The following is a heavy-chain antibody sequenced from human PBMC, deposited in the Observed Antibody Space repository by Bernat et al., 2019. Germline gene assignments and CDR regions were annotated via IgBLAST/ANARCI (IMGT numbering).Heavy chain of an antibody. V-gene: IGHV1-18*03. D-gene: IGHD2-2*02. CDR2: ISAYNGNT. CDR1: GYTFTSYG. Sequence: QVQLVQSGAEVKKPGASVKVSCKASGYTFTSYGISWVRQAPGQGLEWMGWISAYNGNTNYAQKLQGRVTMTTDTSTSTAYMELRSLRSDDMAVYYCASSILYVVSPHPPTSDFDDWGQGTLVTVSS. CDR3: ASSILYVVSPHPPTSDFDD. J-gene: IGHJ4*02.